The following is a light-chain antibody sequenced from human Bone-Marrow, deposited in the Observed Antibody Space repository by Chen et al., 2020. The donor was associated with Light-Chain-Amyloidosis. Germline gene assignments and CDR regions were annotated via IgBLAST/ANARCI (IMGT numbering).Light chain of an antibody. CDR3: SSYTSSSTRSGV. J-gene: IGLJ3*02. V-gene: IGLV2-14*01. Sequence: QSALTQPASVSGSPGQSITISCTGTSSDVGGYNYVSWYQQHQGKAPKLMIYDVSNRPSGVSNRFSGSKSGNTASLTISGLQAEDEADYYCSSYTSSSTRSGVFGGGTKLTVL. CDR1: SSDVGGYNY. CDR2: DVS.